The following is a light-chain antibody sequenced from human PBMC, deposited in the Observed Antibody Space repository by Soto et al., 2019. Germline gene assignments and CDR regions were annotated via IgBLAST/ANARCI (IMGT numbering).Light chain of an antibody. CDR3: QEYNSYWT. CDR2: GAS. CDR1: QSISDT. J-gene: IGKJ1*01. V-gene: IGKV3-15*01. Sequence: EIVMTQSPATLSVSPGGRATLSCRASQSISDTLAWYQQKPGQAPRLLIYGASTRAPGFPARFSGSGSGTEFTLTISSLQPDDFGTYYCQEYNSYWTFGQGTKVDI.